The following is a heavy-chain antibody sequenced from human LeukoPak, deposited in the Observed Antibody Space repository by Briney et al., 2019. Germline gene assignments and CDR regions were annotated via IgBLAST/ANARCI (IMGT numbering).Heavy chain of an antibody. J-gene: IGHJ6*03. Sequence: PGGSLRLSCAVSGITLSNYGMSWVRQAPGKGLEWVSTIVGDSTIEYYADSVRGRFSISSDNSKTMLFLHMNSLRAEDTAIYYCARQPYFYYYLDVWGKGTTVTVSS. CDR1: GITLSNYG. D-gene: IGHD3-10*01. CDR2: IVGDSTIE. CDR3: ARQPYFYYYLDV. V-gene: IGHV3-23*01.